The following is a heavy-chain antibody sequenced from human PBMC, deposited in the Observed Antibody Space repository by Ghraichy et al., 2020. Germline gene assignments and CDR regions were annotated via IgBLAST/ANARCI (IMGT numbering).Heavy chain of an antibody. CDR3: ASQFRDGSETALDY. CDR1: GGSISSSNW. CDR2: IYHSGST. Sequence: SETLSLTCAVSGGSISSSNWWSWVRQPPGKGLEWIGEIYHSGSTNYNPSLKSRVTISVDKSKNQFSLKLSSVTAADTAVYYCASQFRDGSETALDYWGQGTLVTVSS. V-gene: IGHV4-4*02. J-gene: IGHJ4*02. D-gene: IGHD5-24*01.